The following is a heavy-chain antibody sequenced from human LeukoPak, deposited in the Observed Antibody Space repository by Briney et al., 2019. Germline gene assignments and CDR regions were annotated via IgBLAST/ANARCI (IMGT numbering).Heavy chain of an antibody. CDR3: ARERDTYYYDSSGYYSFDY. Sequence: ASVKVSCKASGYTFTGYYMHWVRQAPGQGLEWMGWINPNSGGTNYAQKFQGWVTMTRDTSISTAYMELSRLRSDDTAVYYCARERDTYYYDSSGYYSFDYWGQGTLVTVSS. CDR2: INPNSGGT. V-gene: IGHV1-2*04. D-gene: IGHD3-22*01. CDR1: GYTFTGYY. J-gene: IGHJ4*02.